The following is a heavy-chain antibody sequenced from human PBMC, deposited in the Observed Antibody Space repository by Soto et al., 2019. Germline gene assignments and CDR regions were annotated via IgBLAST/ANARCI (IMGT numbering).Heavy chain of an antibody. J-gene: IGHJ3*02. CDR1: GDSIRSSSYY. CDR2: IDNKGST. CDR3: ATLGRLAFDI. D-gene: IGHD3-16*01. Sequence: QLQLQESGPGLVKPSETLSLTCSVSGDSIRSSSYYWGWIRQSPGKGLEWIGTIDNKGSTYYKSSPKTRVNIAAEMSKNQFSLRVTSVTAADTGVFYCATLGRLAFDIWGQGKAVTVSS. V-gene: IGHV4-39*01.